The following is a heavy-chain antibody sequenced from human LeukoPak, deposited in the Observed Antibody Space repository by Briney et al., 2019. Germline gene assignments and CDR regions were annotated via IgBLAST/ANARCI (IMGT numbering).Heavy chain of an antibody. CDR2: ISSSGSTI. Sequence: PGGSLRLSCAASGFSISSYEMNWVRQAPGKGLEWVSHISSSGSTIWYADSVKVRFTISRDNAKNSLYLQMNSLRAEDSAVYYCARVELAPYYYYMDVWGKGTTVTVSS. J-gene: IGHJ6*03. V-gene: IGHV3-48*03. D-gene: IGHD1-7*01. CDR3: ARVELAPYYYYMDV. CDR1: GFSISSYE.